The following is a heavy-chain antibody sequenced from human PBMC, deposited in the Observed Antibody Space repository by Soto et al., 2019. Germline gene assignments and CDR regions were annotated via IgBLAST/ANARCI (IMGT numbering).Heavy chain of an antibody. J-gene: IGHJ4*02. V-gene: IGHV3-23*01. CDR1: GFTFSNYA. CDR2: TTNTGDST. D-gene: IGHD1-26*01. CDR3: AKVVRDYTGSSSHFDY. Sequence: EVQLLESGGGLVQPGGSLRLSCAASGFTFSNYAMSWVRQGPGKGLEWVSSTTNTGDSTYYAVSVKGRSTISRDNSRNTLYLRMNTLTAEDTAIYYCAKVVRDYTGSSSHFDYWGQGILVTVSS.